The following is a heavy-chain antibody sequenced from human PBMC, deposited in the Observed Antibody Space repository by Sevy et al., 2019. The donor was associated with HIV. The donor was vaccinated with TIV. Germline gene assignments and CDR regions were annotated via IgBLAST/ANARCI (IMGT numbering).Heavy chain of an antibody. Sequence: ASMKVSCKASGYTFTSYDINWVRQATGQGLEWMGWMNPNSGNTGYAQKFQGRVTITRNTSISTAYMELSSLRSEDTAVYYCARGKELRYFDWSTYFDYWGQGTLVTVSS. J-gene: IGHJ4*02. V-gene: IGHV1-8*03. CDR1: GYTFTSYD. CDR3: ARGKELRYFDWSTYFDY. D-gene: IGHD3-9*01. CDR2: MNPNSGNT.